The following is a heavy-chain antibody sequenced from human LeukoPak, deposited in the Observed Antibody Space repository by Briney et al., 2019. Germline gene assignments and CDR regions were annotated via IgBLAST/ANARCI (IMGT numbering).Heavy chain of an antibody. CDR1: GYSFTSYW. J-gene: IGHJ6*02. Sequence: GESLKISCTGSGYSFTSYWIGWVRQMPGKGLEWMGIIYPGDSDTRYSPSFQGQVTISADKSISTAYLQWSSLKASDTAMYYCARGAGYCSGGSCPTYYGMDVWGQGTTVTVSS. V-gene: IGHV5-51*01. D-gene: IGHD2-15*01. CDR2: IYPGDSDT. CDR3: ARGAGYCSGGSCPTYYGMDV.